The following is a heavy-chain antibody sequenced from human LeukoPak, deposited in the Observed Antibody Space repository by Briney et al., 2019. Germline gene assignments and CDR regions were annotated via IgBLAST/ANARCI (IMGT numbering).Heavy chain of an antibody. CDR1: GFTFSSYS. CDR3: ARGGQDFDP. CDR2: ISSSSSTI. V-gene: IGHV3-48*01. Sequence: TGGSLRLSCAASGFTFSSYSMNWVRQAPGKGLEWVSYISSSSSTIYYADSVKGRFTISRDNAKNSLYLQMNSLRAEDTAVYYCARGGQDFDPWGQGTLVTVSS. J-gene: IGHJ5*02. D-gene: IGHD3-10*01.